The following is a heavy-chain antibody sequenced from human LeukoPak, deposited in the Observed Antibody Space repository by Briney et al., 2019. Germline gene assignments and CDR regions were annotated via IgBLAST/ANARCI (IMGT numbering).Heavy chain of an antibody. V-gene: IGHV3-7*01. Sequence: PGRSLRLSCAASGLSLSNYWMSWVRQAPGKGLEWVANINQDGSDKYYVDSVMGRFTISKDNAKNSVYLQMNSLRPEDTAIYYCAWYGVTHGLDVWGQGTTVTVSS. CDR2: INQDGSDK. CDR3: AWYGVTHGLDV. J-gene: IGHJ6*02. D-gene: IGHD3-10*01. CDR1: GLSLSNYW.